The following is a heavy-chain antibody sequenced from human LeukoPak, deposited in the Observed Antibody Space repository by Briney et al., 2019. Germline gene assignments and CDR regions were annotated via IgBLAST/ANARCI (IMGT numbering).Heavy chain of an antibody. CDR2: INPNSGGT. D-gene: IGHD2-8*02. Sequence: ASVKVSCKASGYTFTGYYMHWVRQAPGQGLEWMGWINPNSGGTNYAQKLQGRVTMTTDTSTGTAYMELRSLRSEDTAVYYCARDAPPGGRSNIDYWGQGTLVTVSS. CDR1: GYTFTGYY. V-gene: IGHV1-2*02. J-gene: IGHJ4*02. CDR3: ARDAPPGGRSNIDY.